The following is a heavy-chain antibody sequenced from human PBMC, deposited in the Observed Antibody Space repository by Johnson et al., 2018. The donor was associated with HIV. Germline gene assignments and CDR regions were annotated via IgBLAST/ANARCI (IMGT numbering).Heavy chain of an antibody. CDR2: INQDGSEK. CDR3: AKDWGASKNDEWATDYDDFSIAYPVPDPRAVVGSFDI. V-gene: IGHV3-7*01. J-gene: IGHJ3*02. CDR1: RFTFSNYW. D-gene: IGHD3/OR15-3a*01. Sequence: VQLMESGGGLVQPGGSLRLSCAASRFTFSNYWMHWVRQAPGKGLEWVANINQDGSEKYYVDSMKGRFTISRDNSKNMLYLQIDSLRPEDTAVYYGAKDWGASKNDEWATDYDDFSIAYPVPDPRAVVGSFDIWGQGTMVTVSS.